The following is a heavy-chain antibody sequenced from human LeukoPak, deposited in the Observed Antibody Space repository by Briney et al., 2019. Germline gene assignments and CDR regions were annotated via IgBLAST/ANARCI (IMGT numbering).Heavy chain of an antibody. V-gene: IGHV1-2*02. CDR1: GYTFTGYY. D-gene: IGHD7-27*01. J-gene: IGHJ4*02. CDR3: ARGTGAPNYFDY. CDR2: INPNGGGT. Sequence: SVKVSCKASGYTFTGYYIHWVRQAPGQGLDGMAWINPNGGGTNYAQKFQGRVAVTRDSSISTAYMELSGLTSDDTAVFYCARGTGAPNYFDYWGQGTLVTVSS.